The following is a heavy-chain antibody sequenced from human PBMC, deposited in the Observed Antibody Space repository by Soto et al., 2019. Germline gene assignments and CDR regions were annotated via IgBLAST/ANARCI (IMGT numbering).Heavy chain of an antibody. CDR3: AKYHRTTYEVDF. J-gene: IGHJ4*02. CDR1: GFTFDNSA. V-gene: IGHV3-23*01. CDR2: ISAAGGAS. D-gene: IGHD3-22*01. Sequence: EVQLLESGGDLVQPGGSLTLSCTPSGFTFDNSAMTWVRLAPGKGLEWVASISAAGGASYYADSVKGRFVISRDNSKESLSLQMTRLRVEDSAVYYCAKYHRTTYEVDFWGQGTRVTVSS.